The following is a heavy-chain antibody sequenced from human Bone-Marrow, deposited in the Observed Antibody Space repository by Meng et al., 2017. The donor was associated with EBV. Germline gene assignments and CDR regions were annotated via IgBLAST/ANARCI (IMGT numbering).Heavy chain of an antibody. V-gene: IGHV1-8*01. D-gene: IGHD3-16*01. CDR1: GYTFTSYD. CDR3: ARGTYDRPVDP. CDR2: MNPNSGNT. J-gene: IGHJ5*02. Sequence: VYLVQCGAGGKKPGASVKVSCKASGYTFTSYDIHWVRQATGQGLEWMGWMNPNSGNTGYAQKFQDRVTMTRNTSISTAYMELSSLRSEDTAVYYCARGTYDRPVDPWGQGTLVTVSS.